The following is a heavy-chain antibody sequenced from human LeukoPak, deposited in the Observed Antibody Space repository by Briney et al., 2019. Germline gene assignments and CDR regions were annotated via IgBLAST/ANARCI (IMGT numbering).Heavy chain of an antibody. CDR2: TSGSGGTT. CDR1: GFTFDDYA. J-gene: IGHJ4*02. CDR3: ARRIGGANNFDN. Sequence: GGSLRLSCAASGFTFDDYAMHWVRQAPGKGLEWVSVTSGSGGTTYYADSVKGRFTISRDNTKNTLYLQMNSLRDEDTAVYYCARRIGGANNFDNWGQGTLVTVSS. D-gene: IGHD1-26*01. V-gene: IGHV3-23*01.